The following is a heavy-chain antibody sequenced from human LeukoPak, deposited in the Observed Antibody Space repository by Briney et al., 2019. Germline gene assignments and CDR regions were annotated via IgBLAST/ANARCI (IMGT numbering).Heavy chain of an antibody. CDR2: ISSSSSYI. J-gene: IGHJ4*02. CDR1: GFTFDDYA. CDR3: AREGSIAVAGTGPYYFDY. D-gene: IGHD6-19*01. V-gene: IGHV3-21*01. Sequence: PGGSLRLSCAASGFTFDDYAMHWVRQAPGKGLEWVSSISSSSSYIYYADSVKGRFTISRDNAKNSLYLQMNSLRAEDTAVYYCAREGSIAVAGTGPYYFDYWGQGTLVTVSS.